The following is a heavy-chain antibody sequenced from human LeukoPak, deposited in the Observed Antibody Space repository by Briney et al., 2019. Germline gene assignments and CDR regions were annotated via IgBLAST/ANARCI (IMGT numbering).Heavy chain of an antibody. CDR2: INPNTAVI. CDR1: GYTFTAYY. Sequence: ASVKVSCKASGYTFTAYYMHWVRQAPGQGLEWMGWINPNTAVINYAPKFQGRVTMTRDTSISTAYMELSRLRSDDTAVYYCARGGHYYDSSGYLWFDPWGQGTLVTVSS. D-gene: IGHD3-22*01. V-gene: IGHV1-2*02. J-gene: IGHJ5*02. CDR3: ARGGHYYDSSGYLWFDP.